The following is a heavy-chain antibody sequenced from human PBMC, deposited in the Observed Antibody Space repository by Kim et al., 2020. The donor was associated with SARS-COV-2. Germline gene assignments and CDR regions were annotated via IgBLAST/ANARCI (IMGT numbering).Heavy chain of an antibody. CDR2: IYSGGSST. Sequence: GGSLRLSCAASGFTFSSYAMSWVRQAPGKGLEWVSVIYSGGSSTYYADSVKGRFTISRDNSKNTLYLQMNSLRAEDTAVYYCAKGLLGYCSSTSCYTPYFDYWGQGTLVTVSS. CDR3: AKGLLGYCSSTSCYTPYFDY. J-gene: IGHJ4*02. V-gene: IGHV3-23*03. D-gene: IGHD2-2*02. CDR1: GFTFSSYA.